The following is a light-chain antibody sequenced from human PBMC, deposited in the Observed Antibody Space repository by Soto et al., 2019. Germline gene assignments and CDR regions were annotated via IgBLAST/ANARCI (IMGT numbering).Light chain of an antibody. Sequence: QSVLTQPPSASGTPGQRVTISCSGGSSNIGSNTVHWLQQLPGTAPKSLIYTNDKRPSGVPDRFSGSKSGTSASLAISGLQSEDEADYYCAAWDDSLNVVVFGGGTKLTVL. CDR3: AAWDDSLNVVV. J-gene: IGLJ2*01. CDR1: SSNIGSNT. V-gene: IGLV1-44*01. CDR2: TND.